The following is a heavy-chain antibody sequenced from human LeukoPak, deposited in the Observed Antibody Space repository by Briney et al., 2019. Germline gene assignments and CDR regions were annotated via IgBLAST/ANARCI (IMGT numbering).Heavy chain of an antibody. CDR2: ISAYSGNT. CDR3: AISQGSYYDTSGYLGGDY. J-gene: IGHJ4*02. D-gene: IGHD3-22*01. CDR1: GYTFTNYG. Sequence: GASVKVSCKASGYTFTNYGIFWVRQAPGQGLEWMGWISAYSGNTNCAQKLQGRVTMTTETSTSTAYMELESLRSDDTAEYYCAISQGSYYDTSGYLGGDYWGQGTLVTVSS. V-gene: IGHV1-18*01.